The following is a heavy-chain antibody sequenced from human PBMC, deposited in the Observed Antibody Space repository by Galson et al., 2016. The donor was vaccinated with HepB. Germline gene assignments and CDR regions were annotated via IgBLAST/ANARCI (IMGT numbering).Heavy chain of an antibody. J-gene: IGHJ4*02. CDR2: INSDGSTT. Sequence: SLRLSCAASGFPFSSYMMHWVRQAPGKGLVWVTRINSDGSTTIYADSVKSRFTISRDNAKNTVYLQMNSLRAEDTAVYYCARLGRYTGWYSVYWGQGTLVTVSS. D-gene: IGHD3-16*02. CDR3: ARLGRYTGWYSVY. V-gene: IGHV3-74*01. CDR1: GFPFSSYM.